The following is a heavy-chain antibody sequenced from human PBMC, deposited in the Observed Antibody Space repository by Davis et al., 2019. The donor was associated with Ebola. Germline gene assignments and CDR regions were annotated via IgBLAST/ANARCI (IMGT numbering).Heavy chain of an antibody. D-gene: IGHD6-6*01. CDR2: ISYDGSNK. CDR3: AKEQVYSSSSMLYYYYYGMDV. J-gene: IGHJ6*02. Sequence: GGSLRLSCAASGFTFSSYGMHWVRQAPGKGLEWVTVISYDGSNKYYADSVKGRFTISRDNSKNTLYLQMNSLRAEDTAVYYCAKEQVYSSSSMLYYYYYGMDVWGQGTTVTVSS. CDR1: GFTFSSYG. V-gene: IGHV3-30*18.